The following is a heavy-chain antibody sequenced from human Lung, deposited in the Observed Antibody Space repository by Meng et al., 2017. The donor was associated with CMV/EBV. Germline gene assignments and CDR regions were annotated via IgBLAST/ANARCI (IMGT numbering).Heavy chain of an antibody. V-gene: IGHV1-2*02. D-gene: IGHD2-2*02. CDR1: GYTFTGYY. Sequence: SVXVSXXASGYTFTGYYMHWVRQAPGQGLEWMGWINPNSGGTNYAQKFQGRVTMTRDTSISTAYMELSRLRSDDTAVYYCARGYCSSTSCYTWMDYWGRGTLVTVSS. J-gene: IGHJ4*02. CDR2: INPNSGGT. CDR3: ARGYCSSTSCYTWMDY.